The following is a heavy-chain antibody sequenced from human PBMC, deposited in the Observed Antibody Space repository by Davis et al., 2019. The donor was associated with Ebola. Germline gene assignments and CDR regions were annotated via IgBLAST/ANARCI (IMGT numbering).Heavy chain of an antibody. D-gene: IGHD2-15*01. Sequence: GESLKISCTASEFSVSSNYMMWVRQAPGRGLEWVSLLYSGGATRYADAVQGRFIIFRDNSRNTLYLQMNSLGAEDTAVYYCATPGLATRRWAMDVWGQGTTVTVS. CDR1: EFSVSSNY. CDR3: ATPGLATRRWAMDV. V-gene: IGHV3-53*01. J-gene: IGHJ6*02. CDR2: LYSGGAT.